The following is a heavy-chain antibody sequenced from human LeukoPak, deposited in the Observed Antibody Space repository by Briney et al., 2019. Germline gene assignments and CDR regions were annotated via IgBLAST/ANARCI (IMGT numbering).Heavy chain of an antibody. V-gene: IGHV3-74*01. CDR3: ARGGPTVVTLDAFDI. CDR1: GFTFSSYW. D-gene: IGHD4-23*01. Sequence: GGSLRLSCAASGFTFSSYWMHWVRQAPGKGLVWVSRINSDGSSTSYADSVKGRFTISRDNAKNTLYLQMNSLRAEDTAVYYCARGGPTVVTLDAFDIWGQGTMVTVSS. J-gene: IGHJ3*02. CDR2: INSDGSST.